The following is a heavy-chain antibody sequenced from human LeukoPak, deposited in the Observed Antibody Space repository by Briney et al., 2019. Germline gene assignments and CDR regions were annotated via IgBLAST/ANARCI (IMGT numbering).Heavy chain of an antibody. J-gene: IGHJ6*03. D-gene: IGHD3-16*01. CDR2: IIPIFGTA. CDR3: AREEGLRGSMDV. CDR1: GYTFTSYG. V-gene: IGHV1-69*13. Sequence: ASVKVSCKASGYTFTSYGISWVRQAPGQGLEWMGGIIPIFGTANYAQKFQGRVTITADESTSTAYMELSSLRSEDTAVYYCAREEGLRGSMDVWGKGTTVTVSS.